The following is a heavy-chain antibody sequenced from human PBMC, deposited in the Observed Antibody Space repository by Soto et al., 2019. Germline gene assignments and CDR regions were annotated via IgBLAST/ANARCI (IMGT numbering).Heavy chain of an antibody. V-gene: IGHV2-5*02. Sequence: QITLKESGPTLVKPTQTLTLTCTFSGFSLSTSGLGVGWIRQPPVKALEWLALIFWADDKRYSPSLQSRLTTTMDTARDPQVLTMANMDPVDTPTSYCAESGARVRVVMITADFDYWGQGTVVTASS. CDR3: AESGARVRVVMITADFDY. CDR1: GFSLSTSGLG. J-gene: IGHJ4*02. D-gene: IGHD3-10*01. CDR2: IFWADDK.